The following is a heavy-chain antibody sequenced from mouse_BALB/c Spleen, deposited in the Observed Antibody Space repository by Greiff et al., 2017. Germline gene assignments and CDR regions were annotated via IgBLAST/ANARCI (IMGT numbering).Heavy chain of an antibody. Sequence: EVHLVESGPGLVKPSQSLSLTCTVTGYSITSDYAWNWIRQFPGNKLEWMGYISYSGSTSYNPSLKSRISITRDTSKNQFFLQLNSVTTEDTATYYCARPYGSSSFAYWGQGTLVTVSA. V-gene: IGHV3-2*02. CDR3: ARPYGSSSFAY. D-gene: IGHD1-1*01. CDR2: ISYSGST. CDR1: GYSITSDYA. J-gene: IGHJ3*01.